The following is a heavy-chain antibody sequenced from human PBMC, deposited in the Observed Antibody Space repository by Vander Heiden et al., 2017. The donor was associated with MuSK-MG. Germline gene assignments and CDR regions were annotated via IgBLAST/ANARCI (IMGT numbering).Heavy chain of an antibody. V-gene: IGHV4-31*03. CDR2: IYYSGST. CDR1: GGSISSGGYY. J-gene: IGHJ4*02. Sequence: QVQLQESGPGLVKPSQTLSLTCTVSGGSISSGGYYWSWIRQHPGKGLEWIGYIYYSGSTYYNPALKSRVTISVDTSKNQFSLKLSSMTAADTAVYYYARSGPAAIIIFDYWVQGTLVTVSS. CDR3: ARSGPAAIIIFDY. D-gene: IGHD2-2*01.